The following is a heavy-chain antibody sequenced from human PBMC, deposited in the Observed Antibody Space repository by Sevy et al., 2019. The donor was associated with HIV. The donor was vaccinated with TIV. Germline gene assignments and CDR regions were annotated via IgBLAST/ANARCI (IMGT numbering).Heavy chain of an antibody. D-gene: IGHD2-15*01. CDR1: GGSITNATYH. Sequence: SESLSLSCTVSGGSITNATYHWGWIRQPPGKGLEWIGSVSYIGTTFYNPSLKSRVTMSVDTSKNQFSLRLSSVTAADTAVYYCASQVGFFDPWGRGTLVTVSS. CDR2: VSYIGTT. CDR3: ASQVGFFDP. J-gene: IGHJ5*02. V-gene: IGHV4-39*01.